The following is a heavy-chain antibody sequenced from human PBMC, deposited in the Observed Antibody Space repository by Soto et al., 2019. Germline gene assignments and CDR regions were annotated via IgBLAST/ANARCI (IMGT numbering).Heavy chain of an antibody. Sequence: SETLSLTCTVSGGSISSYYWSWIRQPPGKGLELIGYIYYSGSTNYNPSLKSRVTISVDTSKNQFSLKLSSVTAADTAVYYCASYLGDGYSFDYWGQGTLVTVSS. CDR3: ASYLGDGYSFDY. D-gene: IGHD4-4*01. V-gene: IGHV4-59*08. CDR2: IYYSGST. CDR1: GGSISSYY. J-gene: IGHJ4*02.